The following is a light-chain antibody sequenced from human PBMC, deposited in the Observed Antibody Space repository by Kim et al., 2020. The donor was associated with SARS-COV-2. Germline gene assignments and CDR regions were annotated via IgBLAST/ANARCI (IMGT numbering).Light chain of an antibody. Sequence: EIVLTQSPATVSLSPGERATLSCRANQSVTTYLAWYRQRPGQAPRLLIYDASSRATGIPARFSGSGSGTDSTLTISSLEPEDFAVYYCQQRANWPLTFGGGTKVDIK. V-gene: IGKV3-11*01. CDR2: DAS. CDR1: QSVTTY. CDR3: QQRANWPLT. J-gene: IGKJ4*01.